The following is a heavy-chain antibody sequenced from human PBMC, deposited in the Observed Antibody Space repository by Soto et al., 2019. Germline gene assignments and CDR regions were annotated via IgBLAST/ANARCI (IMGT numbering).Heavy chain of an antibody. Sequence: SPSFQGHVTISADKSISTAYLQWSSLKASDTAMYYCARRGTTVTTSLMDVWGQGTTVTVSS. D-gene: IGHD4-17*01. J-gene: IGHJ6*02. V-gene: IGHV5-10-1*01. CDR3: ARRGTTVTTSLMDV.